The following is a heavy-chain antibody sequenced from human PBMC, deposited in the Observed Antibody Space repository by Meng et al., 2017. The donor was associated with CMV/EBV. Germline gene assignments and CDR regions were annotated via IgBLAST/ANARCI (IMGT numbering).Heavy chain of an antibody. V-gene: IGHV4-34*01. D-gene: IGHD3-3*01. CDR2: INHSGST. Sequence: GSLRLSCAVYGGPFSGYYWSWIRQSPGKGLEWIGEINHSGSTNYNPSLKSRVTISVDTSKNQFSLKLSSVTAADTAVYYCARCITIFGVVTGWFDPWGQGTLVTVSS. CDR1: GGPFSGYY. J-gene: IGHJ5*02. CDR3: ARCITIFGVVTGWFDP.